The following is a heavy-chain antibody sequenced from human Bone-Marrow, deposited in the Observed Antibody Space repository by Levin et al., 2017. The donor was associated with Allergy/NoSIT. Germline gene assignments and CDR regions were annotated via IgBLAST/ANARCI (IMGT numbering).Heavy chain of an antibody. J-gene: IGHJ5*02. CDR2: ISGSGDST. Sequence: GGSLRLSCAASGFHFTTHAMSWVRQASGQGLEWVSAISGSGDSTFYSESVKGRFTISRDNSKNTFSLQMNNMRAEDTGIYYCARDRVVVVGLFQSWGQGTQVTVSS. CDR1: GFHFTTHA. V-gene: IGHV3-23*01. CDR3: ARDRVVVVGLFQS. D-gene: IGHD2-15*01.